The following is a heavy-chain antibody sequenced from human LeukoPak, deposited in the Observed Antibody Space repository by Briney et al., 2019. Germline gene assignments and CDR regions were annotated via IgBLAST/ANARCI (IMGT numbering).Heavy chain of an antibody. CDR2: IKGDGSST. V-gene: IGHV3-74*01. CDR1: GFTFSSYW. J-gene: IGHJ4*02. D-gene: IGHD5-18*01. Sequence: GGSLRLSCAASGFTFSSYWMHWVRHTPGKGLVWVSRIKGDGSSTSYADSVKGRFTISRDNAKNTLYLHMNSLRAEDTAVYYCARDGYSFGHDFDYWGQGTLVTVSS. CDR3: ARDGYSFGHDFDY.